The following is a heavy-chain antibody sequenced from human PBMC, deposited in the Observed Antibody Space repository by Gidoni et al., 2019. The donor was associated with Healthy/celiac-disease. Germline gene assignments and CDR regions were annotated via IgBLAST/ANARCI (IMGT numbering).Heavy chain of an antibody. CDR1: GFTFSSYA. Sequence: QVQLLESGGGVVQPGRSLRLPCAASGFTFSSYAMHWVRQAPGKALEWVAVISYDGSNKYYADSVKGRFTISRDNSKNTLYLQMNSLRAEDTAVYYCARVLHGGQPEKARDRIRGAFDIWGQGTMVTVSS. CDR3: ARVLHGGQPEKARDRIRGAFDI. J-gene: IGHJ3*02. V-gene: IGHV3-30*01. D-gene: IGHD2-15*01. CDR2: ISYDGSNK.